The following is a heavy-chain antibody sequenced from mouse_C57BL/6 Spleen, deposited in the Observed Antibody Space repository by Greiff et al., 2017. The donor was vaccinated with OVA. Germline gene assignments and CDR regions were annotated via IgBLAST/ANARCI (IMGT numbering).Heavy chain of an antibody. CDR2: INPSSGYT. V-gene: IGHV1-4*01. J-gene: IGHJ3*01. CDR3: ARADSNCFAY. D-gene: IGHD2-5*01. CDR1: GYTFTSYT. Sequence: QVQLKESGAELARPGASVKMSCKASGYTFTSYTMHWVKQRPGQGLEWIGYINPSSGYTKYNQKFKDKATLTADKSSSTAYMQLSSLTSEDSAVYYCARADSNCFAYWGQGTLVTVSA.